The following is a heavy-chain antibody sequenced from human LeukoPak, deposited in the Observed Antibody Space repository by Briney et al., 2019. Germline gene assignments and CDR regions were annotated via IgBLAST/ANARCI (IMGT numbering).Heavy chain of an antibody. J-gene: IGHJ3*02. D-gene: IGHD2-2*01. CDR3: ARDRGDIVVVRGAFDI. V-gene: IGHV1-69*13. Sequence: SVKISCKASEGTFSSYAISWVRQAPGQGLEWMGGIIPIFGTANYAQKFQGRVTITADESTSTAYMELSSLRSEDTAVYYCARDRGDIVVVRGAFDIWGQGTMVTVSS. CDR2: IIPIFGTA. CDR1: EGTFSSYA.